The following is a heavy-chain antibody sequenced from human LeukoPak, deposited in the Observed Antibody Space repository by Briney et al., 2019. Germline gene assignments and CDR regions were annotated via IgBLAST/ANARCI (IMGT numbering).Heavy chain of an antibody. CDR3: ARELTGPHTMVRGVSPFAY. Sequence: PGGSLRLSCAASGFTFSSYGMHWVRQAPGKGLEWVAVIWYDGSDKYYADSVKGRFTISRDNSKNTLYLQMNSLRAEDTAVYYCARELTGPHTMVRGVSPFAYWGQGTLVTVSS. V-gene: IGHV3-33*01. J-gene: IGHJ4*02. CDR2: IWYDGSDK. CDR1: GFTFSSYG. D-gene: IGHD3-10*01.